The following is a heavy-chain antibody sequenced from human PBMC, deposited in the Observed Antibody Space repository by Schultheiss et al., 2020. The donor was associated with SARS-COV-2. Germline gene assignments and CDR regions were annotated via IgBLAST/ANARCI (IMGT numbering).Heavy chain of an antibody. Sequence: SETLSLTCTVSGGPISSSSYYWGWIRQPPGKGLEWIGEINHSGSTNYNPSLKSRVTISVDTSKNQFSLKLSSVTAADTAVYYCARRIGSSWWLNWFDPWGQGTLVTVSS. CDR1: GGPISSSSYY. V-gene: IGHV4-39*07. J-gene: IGHJ5*02. CDR3: ARRIGSSWWLNWFDP. CDR2: INHSGST. D-gene: IGHD6-13*01.